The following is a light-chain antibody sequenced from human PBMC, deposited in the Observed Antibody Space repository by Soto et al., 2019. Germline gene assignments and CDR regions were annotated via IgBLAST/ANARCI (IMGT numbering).Light chain of an antibody. CDR2: KAS. J-gene: IGKJ1*01. V-gene: IGKV1-5*03. CDR3: QHYNSYSEA. CDR1: QTISSW. Sequence: DIHMTQSPSTLSRYVGDRVTITCRPSQTISSWLAWYQQKPGKAPKLLIYKASTLKSGVPSRFSGSGSGTEFTLTISSLQPDDFATYYCQHYNSYSEAFGQGTKVDIK.